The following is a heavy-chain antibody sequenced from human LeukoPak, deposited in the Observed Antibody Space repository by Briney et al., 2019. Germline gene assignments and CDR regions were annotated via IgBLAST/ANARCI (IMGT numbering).Heavy chain of an antibody. J-gene: IGHJ3*01. CDR2: VGIAADT. D-gene: IGHD1-14*01. Sequence: GGSLRLSCAASGFTFNNYEMHWVRQTAGKGLEWVSAVGIAADTFYAGSVKGRFSISRDNAESSLFLQMNSLRAGDTAVYYCAREGRMGTADAFDVWGQGTMVTVSS. CDR3: AREGRMGTADAFDV. CDR1: GFTFNNYE. V-gene: IGHV3-13*01.